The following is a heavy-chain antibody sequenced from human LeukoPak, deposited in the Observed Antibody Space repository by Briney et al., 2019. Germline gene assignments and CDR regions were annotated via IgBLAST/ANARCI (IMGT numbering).Heavy chain of an antibody. V-gene: IGHV3-21*01. CDR1: GFIFSNYA. Sequence: GGSLRLSCTASGFIFSNYAVNWVRQAPGKGLEWVSSISSSSSYIYYADSVKGRFTISRDNAKNSLYLQMNSLRAEDTAVYYCARDGSGSPYWGQGTLVTVSS. D-gene: IGHD1-26*01. J-gene: IGHJ4*02. CDR3: ARDGSGSPY. CDR2: ISSSSSYI.